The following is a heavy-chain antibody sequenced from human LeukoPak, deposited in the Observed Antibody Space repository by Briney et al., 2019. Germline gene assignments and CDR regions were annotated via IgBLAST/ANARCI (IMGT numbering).Heavy chain of an antibody. J-gene: IGHJ3*02. D-gene: IGHD3-22*01. CDR1: GYTFTSYG. V-gene: IGHV1-18*01. CDR3: AGAGQNYYEDEGVGSAFDI. CDR2: ISAYNGNT. Sequence: ASVKVSCKASGYTFTSYGISWVRQAPGQGLEWMGWISAYNGNTNYAQKFQGRVTITADESTSTAYMELSSLRSEDTAVYYCAGAGQNYYEDEGVGSAFDIWGQGTMVTVSS.